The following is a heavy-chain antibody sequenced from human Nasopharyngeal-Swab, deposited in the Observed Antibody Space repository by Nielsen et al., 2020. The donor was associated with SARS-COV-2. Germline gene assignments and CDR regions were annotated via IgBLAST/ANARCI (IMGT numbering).Heavy chain of an antibody. Sequence: VKVSCKASGYTFTSYAMHWVRQAPGQRLEWMGWINAGNGNTKYSQKFQGRVTMARDTSTSTVFMDLSSLRSEDTAVYYCARRGRCSGSSCDMDVWGQGTTVTVSS. V-gene: IGHV1-3*01. CDR3: ARRGRCSGSSCDMDV. CDR2: INAGNGNT. CDR1: GYTFTSYA. D-gene: IGHD2-2*01. J-gene: IGHJ6*02.